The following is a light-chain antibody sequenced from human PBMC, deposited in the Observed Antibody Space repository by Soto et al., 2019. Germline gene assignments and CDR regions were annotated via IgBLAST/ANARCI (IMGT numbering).Light chain of an antibody. CDR3: MQALQTPLT. CDR2: LGS. CDR1: XXLXXXXXXXX. V-gene: IGKV2-28*01. J-gene: IGKJ4*01. Sequence: DIVMTQSPLSLPVTPGAPASISCRSSXXLXXXXXXXXLXAHLHKLGQSPQLMIYLGSNRASGVPDRFTGXGSGXDXXLKXSRXEXEDVXVYYCMQALQTPLTFGGGTKAEIK.